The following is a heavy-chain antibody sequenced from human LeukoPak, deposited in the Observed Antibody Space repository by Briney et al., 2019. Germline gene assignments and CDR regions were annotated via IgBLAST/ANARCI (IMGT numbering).Heavy chain of an antibody. CDR3: ATSEDN. CDR1: GFTFSSYG. Sequence: GGSLRLSCAASGFTFSSYGMSWVRQAPGKGLEWVSGISGSGVSTFYANPVKGRFTIPRDNSKNTLYLQMNTLRAEDTAVYYCATSEDNWGQGTLVTVSP. V-gene: IGHV3-23*01. J-gene: IGHJ4*02. CDR2: ISGSGVST.